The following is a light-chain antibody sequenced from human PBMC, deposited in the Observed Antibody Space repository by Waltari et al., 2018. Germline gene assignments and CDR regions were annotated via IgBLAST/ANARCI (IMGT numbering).Light chain of an antibody. V-gene: IGLV8-61*01. Sequence: QTVVNQEPSLSVSPGGTVTLTCALSSGSLSTTSYATWYQPTPGQALPILLSKANLRAAWVPVRCAGSSRGNTAALTITGAQADNESDYYCALYMGSGIGVFGGGTRLTVL. J-gene: IGLJ3*02. CDR1: SGSLSTTSY. CDR3: ALYMGSGIGV. CDR2: KAN.